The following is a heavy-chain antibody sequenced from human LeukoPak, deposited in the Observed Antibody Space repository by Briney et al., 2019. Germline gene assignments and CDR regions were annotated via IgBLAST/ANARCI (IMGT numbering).Heavy chain of an antibody. CDR3: ARDLGTQEYFDY. CDR2: ISVSGRTT. J-gene: IGHJ4*02. CDR1: GFTFSDYY. Sequence: GGSLRLSCAASGFTFSDYYMSWIRQAPGKGLEWMSYISVSGRTTYYADSVKGRFTISRNNAKNSLYLVMDSLRAEDTAVYFCARDLGTQEYFDYWGQGSRVSVSS. V-gene: IGHV3-11*01. D-gene: IGHD1-1*01.